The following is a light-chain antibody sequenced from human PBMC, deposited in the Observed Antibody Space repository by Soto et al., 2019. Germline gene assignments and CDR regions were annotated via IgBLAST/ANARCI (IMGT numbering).Light chain of an antibody. V-gene: IGLV1-40*01. J-gene: IGLJ1*01. CDR2: GNS. CDR1: SSNIGAGYD. CDR3: GSWDSSLSAYV. Sequence: SVLTQPPSVSGAPGQRVTISCTGSSSNIGAGYDVHWYQQLPGTAPKLLIYGNSNRPSGVPDRFSGSKSGTSATLGITGFQTGDEADYYCGSWDSSLSAYVFGTGTKVTV.